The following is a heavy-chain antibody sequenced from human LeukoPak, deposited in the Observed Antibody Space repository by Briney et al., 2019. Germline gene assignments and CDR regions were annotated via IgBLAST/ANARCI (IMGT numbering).Heavy chain of an antibody. CDR3: AKGGGWLYYFDY. D-gene: IGHD6-19*01. V-gene: IGHV3-23*01. CDR1: GFTFSTFA. CDR2: ISGSADTT. J-gene: IGHJ4*02. Sequence: GGSLRLSCAASGFTFSTFAMNWVRQAPGKGLKWVSAISGSADTTYYADSVKGRFSISRDNSKNTVYLQMNSLRTEDTAVYYCAKGGGWLYYFDYWGQGTLVTVSS.